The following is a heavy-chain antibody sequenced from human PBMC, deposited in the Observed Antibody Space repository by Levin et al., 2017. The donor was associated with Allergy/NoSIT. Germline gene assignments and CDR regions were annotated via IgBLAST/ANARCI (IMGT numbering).Heavy chain of an antibody. Sequence: SETLSLTCTVYGGSFSDYYWSWIRQPPGKGLERIGEINHSGSPNYNPSLKSRVTMSVDTSRNQFSLKLTSVTAADTAVYYCARYTSSWSLSAFDIWGQGTLVTVSS. D-gene: IGHD6-13*01. CDR2: INHSGSP. CDR1: GGSFSDYY. J-gene: IGHJ3*02. CDR3: ARYTSSWSLSAFDI. V-gene: IGHV4-34*01.